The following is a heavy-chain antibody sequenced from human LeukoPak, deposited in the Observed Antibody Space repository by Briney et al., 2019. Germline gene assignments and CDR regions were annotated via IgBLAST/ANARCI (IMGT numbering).Heavy chain of an antibody. CDR3: ARALGTGLVDY. CDR2: IYYTGST. V-gene: IGHV4-39*07. J-gene: IGHJ4*02. Sequence: SETLSLTCTVSGGSISSSSYYWGWIRQPPGKGLEWIGSIYYTGSTYYNPSLKSRVTLSLDTSSKRFSLKLNSVTAADTAVYYCARALGTGLVDYWGQGTLVTVSS. CDR1: GGSISSSSYY. D-gene: IGHD2-8*02.